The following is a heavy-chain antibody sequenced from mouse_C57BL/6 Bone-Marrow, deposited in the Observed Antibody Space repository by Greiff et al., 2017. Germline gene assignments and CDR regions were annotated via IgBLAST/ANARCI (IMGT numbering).Heavy chain of an antibody. CDR1: GYTFTSYW. Sequence: QVQLQQPGAELVKPGASVKLSCKASGYTFTSYWMQWVKQRPGQGLEWIGEIDPSDSYTNYNQKFKGKATLTVDTSSSTAYMQLSSLTSEDAAVYYCARKRGGYYRLAYWGQGTLVTVSA. D-gene: IGHD2-3*01. CDR3: ARKRGGYYRLAY. V-gene: IGHV1-50*01. J-gene: IGHJ3*01. CDR2: IDPSDSYT.